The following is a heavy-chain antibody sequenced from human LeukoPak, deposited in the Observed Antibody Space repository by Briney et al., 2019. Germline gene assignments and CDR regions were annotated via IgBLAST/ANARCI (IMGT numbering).Heavy chain of an antibody. CDR2: INPNSGGT. CDR3: ARGLDTAMVTESWFDP. D-gene: IGHD5-18*01. Sequence: ASVKVSCKASGYAFTGYYMHWVRQAPGQGLEWMGWINPNSGGTNYAQKLQGRVTMTTDTSTSTAYMELRSLRSDDTAVYYCARGLDTAMVTESWFDPWGQGTLVTVSS. CDR1: GYAFTGYY. J-gene: IGHJ5*02. V-gene: IGHV1-2*02.